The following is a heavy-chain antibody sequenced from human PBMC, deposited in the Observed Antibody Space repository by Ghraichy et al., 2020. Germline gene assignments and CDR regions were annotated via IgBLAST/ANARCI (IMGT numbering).Heavy chain of an antibody. CDR1: GFTFSSYA. V-gene: IGHV3-23*01. D-gene: IGHD3-10*01. Sequence: GESLNISCAASGFTFSSYAMSWVRQAPGKGLEWVSAISGSGGSTYYADSVKGRFTISRDNSKNTLYLQMNSLRAEDTAVYYCATARAYYGSGSYYRFRGYFDYWGQGTLVTVSS. J-gene: IGHJ4*02. CDR3: ATARAYYGSGSYYRFRGYFDY. CDR2: ISGSGGST.